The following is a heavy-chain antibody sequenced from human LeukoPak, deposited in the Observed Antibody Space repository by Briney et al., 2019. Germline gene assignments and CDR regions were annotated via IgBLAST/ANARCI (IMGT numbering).Heavy chain of an antibody. V-gene: IGHV4-39*01. CDR1: GGSISSSSYY. D-gene: IGHD3-10*01. CDR2: IYYSGST. Sequence: SETLSLTCTVSGGSISSSSYYWGWIRQPPGKGLEWIGSIYYSGSTYYNPSLKSRVTISVDTSKNQFSLKLGSVTAADTAVYYCARITITLSSYYFDYWGQGTLVTVSS. J-gene: IGHJ4*02. CDR3: ARITITLSSYYFDY.